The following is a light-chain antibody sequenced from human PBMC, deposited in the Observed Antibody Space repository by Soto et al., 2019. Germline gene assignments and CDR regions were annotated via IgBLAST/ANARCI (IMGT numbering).Light chain of an antibody. CDR3: QQRSKMPLT. CDR1: QSFNSIY. CDR2: GAS. Sequence: SVLTESPGTVSLSTGERATLSCRASQSFNSIYLAWYQQKPGQAPRLLIYGASSRATGIPDRFSGSGSGTDFTLTISSLEPEDFAIYYCQQRSKMPLTFGHGTKVDI. V-gene: IGKV3D-20*02. J-gene: IGKJ1*01.